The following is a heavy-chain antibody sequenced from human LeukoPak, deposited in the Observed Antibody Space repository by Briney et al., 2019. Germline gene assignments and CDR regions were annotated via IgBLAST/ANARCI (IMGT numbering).Heavy chain of an antibody. Sequence: GGSLRLSCAASGFTFSSYSMNWVRQAPGKGLEWVSSTSSASTYIYYADSVKGRFTISRDNAKNSLYLQMNSLRAEDTAMYYCARLVWDTTMADGDIDSWGQGTLLIVSS. CDR3: ARLVWDTTMADGDIDS. V-gene: IGHV3-21*01. CDR2: TSSASTYI. CDR1: GFTFSSYS. J-gene: IGHJ4*02. D-gene: IGHD5-18*01.